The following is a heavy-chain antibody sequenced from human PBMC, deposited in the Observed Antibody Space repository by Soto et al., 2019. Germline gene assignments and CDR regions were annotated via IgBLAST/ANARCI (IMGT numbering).Heavy chain of an antibody. CDR3: ARGMGRYFDL. CDR2: LSASGRT. J-gene: IGHJ2*01. D-gene: IGHD2-8*01. CDR1: GDSIGNFY. V-gene: IGHV4-4*07. Sequence: PSETLSLTCAISGDSIGNFYWSWIRQPAGKGLESLGRLSASGRTNYSPSLQSRVTMSLDRSKNRFSLRLTSVSAADTAVYFCARGMGRYFDLWGRGNLVTVSS.